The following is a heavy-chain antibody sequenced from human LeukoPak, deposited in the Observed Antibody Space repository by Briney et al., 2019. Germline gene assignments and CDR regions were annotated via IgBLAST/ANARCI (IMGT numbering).Heavy chain of an antibody. D-gene: IGHD2-21*02. CDR2: ISAYNGNT. V-gene: IGHV1-18*01. Sequence: ASVKVSCKASGYTFTSYGISWVRQAPGHGLEWMGWISAYNGNTNYVQKLQGRVTMTTDTSTSTAYMELRSLRSDDTAVYYCARDAHAYCGGDCYSWYWGQGTLVTVSS. CDR1: GYTFTSYG. CDR3: ARDAHAYCGGDCYSWY. J-gene: IGHJ4*02.